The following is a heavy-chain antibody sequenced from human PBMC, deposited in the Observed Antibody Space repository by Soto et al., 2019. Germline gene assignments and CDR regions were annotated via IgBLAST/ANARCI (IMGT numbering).Heavy chain of an antibody. J-gene: IGHJ5*02. D-gene: IGHD2-21*02. CDR2: IYDSGST. V-gene: IGHV4-30-2*01. Sequence: SETLSLTCAVSGGSISSGGYSWSWVRQPPGKGLEWIGYIYDSGSTYYNPSLKSRVTISVDRSKNQFSLKLSSVTAADTAVYYCARGNIVVTARILNWFDPWGQGTLVTVSS. CDR3: ARGNIVVTARILNWFDP. CDR1: GGSISSGGYS.